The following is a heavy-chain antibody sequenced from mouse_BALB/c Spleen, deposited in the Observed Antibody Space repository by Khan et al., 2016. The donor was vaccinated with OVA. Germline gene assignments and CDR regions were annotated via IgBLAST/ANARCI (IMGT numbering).Heavy chain of an antibody. D-gene: IGHD2-4*01. J-gene: IGHJ4*01. Sequence: LQESGPELVKPGDLVKISCKASGYTFTSYDINWVKQRPGQGLEWIGWIYPGDDSNKYNEKFKGKATLTADKSSNTAYMQFSSMTTENSAVYVGAREGLRGVGLDYWGQGTSVTVSS. V-gene: IGHV1S33*01. CDR3: AREGLRGVGLDY. CDR1: GYTFTSYD. CDR2: IYPGDDSN.